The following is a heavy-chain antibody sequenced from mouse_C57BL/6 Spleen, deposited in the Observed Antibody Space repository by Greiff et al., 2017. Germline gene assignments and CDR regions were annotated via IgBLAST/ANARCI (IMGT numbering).Heavy chain of an antibody. J-gene: IGHJ4*01. V-gene: IGHV5-9-1*02. CDR3: TRGGYYGSSYYYAMDY. CDR2: ISSGGDYI. D-gene: IGHD1-1*01. Sequence: EVHLVESGEGLVKPGGSLKLSCAASGFTFSSYAMSWVRQTPEKRLEWVAYISSGGDYIYYADTVKGRFTITRDNARNTLYLQMSSLKSEDTAMYYGTRGGYYGSSYYYAMDYWGQGTSVTVSS. CDR1: GFTFSSYA.